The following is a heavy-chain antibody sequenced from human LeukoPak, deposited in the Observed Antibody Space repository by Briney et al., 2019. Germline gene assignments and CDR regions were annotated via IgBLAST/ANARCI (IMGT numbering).Heavy chain of an antibody. V-gene: IGHV3-23*01. CDR1: GFTFTNCA. J-gene: IGHJ6*03. D-gene: IGHD1-26*01. CDR3: AKEVDTRCGDYMDV. Sequence: PGGSLRLSCAASGFTFTNCAMSWVRQAPGKGLECVSAISGTGGSTYYADSVKGRFTISRDNSKNTLYLQMNSLRAEDTAVYYCAKEVDTRCGDYMDVWGKGTTVTVSS. CDR2: ISGTGGST.